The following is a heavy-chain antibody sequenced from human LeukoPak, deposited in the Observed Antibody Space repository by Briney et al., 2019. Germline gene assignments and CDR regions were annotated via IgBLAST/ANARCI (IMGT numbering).Heavy chain of an antibody. CDR1: GYTFTSYG. V-gene: IGHV1-18*01. J-gene: IGHJ3*02. CDR3: TRAASGAGRFRAFEI. Sequence: ASVKVSCKASGYTFTSYGISWVRQAPGQGLEWMGWISAYNGNTKNAQNFQGRVTMTTDTSTSTAYMELRSLRSDDTAMYYCTRAASGAGRFRAFEIWGQGTMVTVSS. D-gene: IGHD3-10*01. CDR2: ISAYNGNT.